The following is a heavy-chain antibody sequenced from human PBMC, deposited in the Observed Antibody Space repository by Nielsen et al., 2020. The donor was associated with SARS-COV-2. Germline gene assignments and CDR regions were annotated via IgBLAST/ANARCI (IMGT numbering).Heavy chain of an antibody. CDR1: GYTLTELS. Sequence: ASVKVSCKVSGYTLTELSMHWVRQAHGKGLEWMGGFDPEDGETIYAQKFQGRVTMTEDTSTDTAYMELSSLRSEDTAVYYCATYSAYYGSGSYGNQFDPWGQGTLVTVSS. V-gene: IGHV1-24*01. D-gene: IGHD3-10*01. CDR2: FDPEDGET. CDR3: ATYSAYYGSGSYGNQFDP. J-gene: IGHJ5*02.